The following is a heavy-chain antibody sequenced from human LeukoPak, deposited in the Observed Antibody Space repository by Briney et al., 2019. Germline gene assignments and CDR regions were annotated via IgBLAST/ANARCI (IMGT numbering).Heavy chain of an antibody. CDR2: IYTSGST. D-gene: IGHD2/OR15-2a*01. CDR1: GGSISSGSYY. J-gene: IGHJ4*02. V-gene: IGHV4-61*02. CDR3: ASNSVLSIFDY. Sequence: SQTLSLTCTVSGGSISSGSYYWSWIRQPAGKGLEWIGRIYTSGSTNYNPSLKSRVTISVDTSKNQFSLKLSSVTAADTAVYYCASNSVLSIFDYSGQGTLVTVSS.